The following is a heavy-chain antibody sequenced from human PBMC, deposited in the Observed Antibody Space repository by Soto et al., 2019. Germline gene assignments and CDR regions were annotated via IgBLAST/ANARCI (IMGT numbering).Heavy chain of an antibody. J-gene: IGHJ5*02. Sequence: QVQLVQSGAEVKKPGTSVKVSCTASGYTFSSHGISWVRQAPGQGLQWIGWVSGDNGNTNYAQSLQDRVTMTTDTSTNTGHMELRSLRSDDTAVYYCARDLGYCRSGTCQREGFDPWGQGTLVIVSS. D-gene: IGHD2-15*01. V-gene: IGHV1-18*01. CDR2: VSGDNGNT. CDR1: GYTFSSHG. CDR3: ARDLGYCRSGTCQREGFDP.